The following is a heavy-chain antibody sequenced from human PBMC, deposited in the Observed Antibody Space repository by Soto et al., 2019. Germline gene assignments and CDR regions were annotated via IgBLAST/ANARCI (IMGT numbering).Heavy chain of an antibody. Sequence: QLQLQESGPGLVKPSETLSLTCTVSGGSISSSSYYWGWIRQPPGKGLEWIGSIYYSGSTYYNPSLKSRVTISVDTSKNQFSLKLSSVTAADTAVYYCARRRMVAGLYDYWGQGTLVTVSS. CDR3: ARRRMVAGLYDY. J-gene: IGHJ4*02. V-gene: IGHV4-39*01. D-gene: IGHD6-19*01. CDR1: GGSISSSSYY. CDR2: IYYSGST.